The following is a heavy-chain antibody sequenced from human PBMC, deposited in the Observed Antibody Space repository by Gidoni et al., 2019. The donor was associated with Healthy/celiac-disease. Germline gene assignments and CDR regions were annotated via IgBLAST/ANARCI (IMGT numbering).Heavy chain of an antibody. CDR3: ARVGGLYYYDSSGYVDAFDI. D-gene: IGHD3-22*01. CDR2: ISSSSSTI. CDR1: GFPFSSSS. Sequence: VPLLESGGGLVQPGGSLRLSCAASGFPFSSSSMTWVRQAPGKGLEWVSEISSSSSTIDYADAVKGRFTIARDNAKNSLYLQMNSLRDEDTAVYDCARVGGLYYYDSSGYVDAFDIWGQGTMVTVSS. V-gene: IGHV3-48*02. J-gene: IGHJ3*02.